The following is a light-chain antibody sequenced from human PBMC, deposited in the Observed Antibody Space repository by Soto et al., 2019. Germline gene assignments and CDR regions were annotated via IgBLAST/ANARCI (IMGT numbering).Light chain of an antibody. V-gene: IGKV1-27*01. J-gene: IGKJ3*01. Sequence: DIQMTQSTTSLSASVGDRVTITCRASQDIRNFVAWYQQKPGKAPKLLIYAASTLQSGVPSRFSGSGSGTDFTLIINSLQPEDVATYSCQKYSSVPVFGPGTKVEIK. CDR2: AAS. CDR1: QDIRNF. CDR3: QKYSSVPV.